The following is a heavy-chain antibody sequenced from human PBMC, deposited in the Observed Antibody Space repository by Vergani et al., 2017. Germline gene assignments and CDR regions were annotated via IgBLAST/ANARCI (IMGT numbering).Heavy chain of an antibody. CDR2: IYSSGST. J-gene: IGHJ6*02. Sequence: QLQLQESGPGLVKPSETLSLTCTVSGGSISSSSHYWGWIRQPPGKGLEWIGCIYSSGSTYYNPSLKSRVTISVDTSKNQFSLKLSSVTAADTAVYYCARRPVVPAAFYGMDVWGQGTTVTGSS. CDR1: GGSISSSSHY. D-gene: IGHD2-2*01. V-gene: IGHV4-39*07. CDR3: ARRPVVPAAFYGMDV.